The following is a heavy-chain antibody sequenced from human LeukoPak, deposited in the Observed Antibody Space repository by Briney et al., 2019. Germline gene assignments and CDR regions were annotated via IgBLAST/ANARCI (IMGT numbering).Heavy chain of an antibody. CDR3: ARVSIFGVVIPPDF. CDR2: ISSDGSTK. J-gene: IGHJ4*02. Sequence: PGGSLRLSCAASGFTFSSYAMHWVRQAPGQGLEWVAVISSDGSTKYYADSVKGRFTISRDNSKNTLFLQMNSLRAEDTAVYYCARVSIFGVVIPPDFWGQGTLVTVSS. CDR1: GFTFSSYA. V-gene: IGHV3-30*01. D-gene: IGHD3-3*02.